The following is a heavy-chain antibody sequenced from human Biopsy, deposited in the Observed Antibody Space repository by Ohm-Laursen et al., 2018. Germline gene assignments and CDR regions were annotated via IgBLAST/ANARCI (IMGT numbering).Heavy chain of an antibody. CDR3: ARESALAGDFDS. J-gene: IGHJ4*02. D-gene: IGHD6-19*01. V-gene: IGHV4-59*01. CDR1: GDSISIYY. Sequence: SETLSLTCNVSGDSISIYYWSWIRQPPGKGLEWIGNFYYSGSTNYNPSLKSRITMSLDRSKSQVSLRMNSVTAADTAVYYCARESALAGDFDSWGQGTLVTVSS. CDR2: FYYSGST.